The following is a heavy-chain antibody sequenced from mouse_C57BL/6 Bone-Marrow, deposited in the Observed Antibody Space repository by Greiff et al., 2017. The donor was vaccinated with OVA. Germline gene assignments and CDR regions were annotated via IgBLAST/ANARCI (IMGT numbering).Heavy chain of an antibody. D-gene: IGHD2-4*01. J-gene: IGHJ3*01. CDR2: IHPNSGST. Sequence: QVQLQQPGAELVKPGASVKLSCKASGYTFTSYWMHWVKQRPGQGLEWIGMIHPNSGSTNYNEKFKSKATLTVDKSSSTAYMQLSSLTSEDSAVYSCARCDYVPTWFAYWGQGTLVTVSA. CDR1: GYTFTSYW. CDR3: ARCDYVPTWFAY. V-gene: IGHV1-64*01.